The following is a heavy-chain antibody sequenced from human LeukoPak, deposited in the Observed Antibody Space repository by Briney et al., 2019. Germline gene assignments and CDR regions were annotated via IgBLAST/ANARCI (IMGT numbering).Heavy chain of an antibody. D-gene: IGHD3-3*01. Sequence: APVKVSCKVSGYTLTELSMHWVRQAPGKGLEWMGGFDPEDGETIYAQKFQGRVTMTEDTSTDTAYMELSSLRSEDTAVYYCATDTYYDFWSGYPHYWGQGTLVTVSS. V-gene: IGHV1-24*01. CDR3: ATDTYYDFWSGYPHY. J-gene: IGHJ4*02. CDR1: GYTLTELS. CDR2: FDPEDGET.